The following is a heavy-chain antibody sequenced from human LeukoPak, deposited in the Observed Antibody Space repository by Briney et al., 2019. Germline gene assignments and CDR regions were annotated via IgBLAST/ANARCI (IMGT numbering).Heavy chain of an antibody. CDR2: IYSAGSP. Sequence: PGGSLRLSCTVSGFTVSSNSMSWVRQAPGKGLEWVSFIYSAGSPHYEASVKGRFAISIDNSKNTHYAQMNGLRAEDPAVYYCARRAGAYTHPYDYWGQGTLGTVS. D-gene: IGHD3-16*01. CDR1: GFTVSSNS. V-gene: IGHV3-53*01. CDR3: ARRAGAYTHPYDY. J-gene: IGHJ4*02.